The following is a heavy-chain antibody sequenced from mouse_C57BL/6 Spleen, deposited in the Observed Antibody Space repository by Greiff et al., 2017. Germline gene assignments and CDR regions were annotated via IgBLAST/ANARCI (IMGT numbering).Heavy chain of an antibody. D-gene: IGHD2-4*01. CDR3: ARAYDYDGDAMDY. J-gene: IGHJ4*01. V-gene: IGHV14-3*01. Sequence: EVKLVESVAELVRPGASVKLSCTASGFNIKNTYMHWVKQRPEQGLEWIGRIDPANGNTKYAPKFQGKATITADTSSNTAYLQLSSLTSEDTAIYYCARAYDYDGDAMDYWGQGTSVTVSS. CDR1: GFNIKNTY. CDR2: IDPANGNT.